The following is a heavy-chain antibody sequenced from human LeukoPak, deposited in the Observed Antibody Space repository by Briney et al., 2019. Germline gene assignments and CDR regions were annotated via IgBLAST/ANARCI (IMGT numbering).Heavy chain of an antibody. Sequence: GGSLRLSCAASEFTFSSYAMHWVRQAPGKGLEWVAVISYDGSSEYYADSVKGRFTISRDNSKNTLYLQMNSLRGDDTAVYYCARTPPTDCSSTSCLYFDYWGQGTLVTVSS. CDR3: ARTPPTDCSSTSCLYFDY. V-gene: IGHV3-30-3*01. D-gene: IGHD2-2*01. CDR2: ISYDGSSE. CDR1: EFTFSSYA. J-gene: IGHJ4*02.